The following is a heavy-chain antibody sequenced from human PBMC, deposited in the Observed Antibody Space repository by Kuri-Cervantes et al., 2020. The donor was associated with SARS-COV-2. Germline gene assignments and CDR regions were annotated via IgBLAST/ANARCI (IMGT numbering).Heavy chain of an antibody. CDR3: VRGFDP. J-gene: IGHJ5*02. CDR1: GFTFSSYS. Sequence: GESLKISCAASGFTFSSYSMNWVRQAPGKGLEWVSSISSSSSYIYYADSVKGRFTISRDNVQNILYLQMNSLRVEDTGVYNCVRGFDPWGQGTLVTVSS. V-gene: IGHV3-21*01. CDR2: ISSSSSYI.